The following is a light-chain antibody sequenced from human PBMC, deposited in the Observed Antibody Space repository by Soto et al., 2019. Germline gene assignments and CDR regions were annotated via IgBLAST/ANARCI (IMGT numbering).Light chain of an antibody. Sequence: QSVLTQFASVSGSPGQSITISCTGTSSDVGNYNYVSWYQQHPGEVPKLIIFNVNNRPSGVSNRFSGSKSGNTASLTISGLQAEDEADYYCSSFTSSTTYVFGTGNKVTVL. CDR1: SSDVGNYNY. CDR2: NVN. V-gene: IGLV2-14*01. J-gene: IGLJ1*01. CDR3: SSFTSSTTYV.